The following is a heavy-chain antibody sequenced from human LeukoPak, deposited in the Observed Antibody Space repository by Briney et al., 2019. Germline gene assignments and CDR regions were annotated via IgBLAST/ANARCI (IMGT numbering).Heavy chain of an antibody. J-gene: IGHJ6*02. CDR3: AKDQSRIYYGMDV. CDR2: ISGSGGST. CDR1: GFTFSRYA. D-gene: IGHD6-6*01. Sequence: GGSLRLSCAASGFTFSRYAMSWARQAPGKGLEWVSAISGSGGSTYYADSVKGRFTISRDNSKNTLYLQMNSLRAEDTAVYYCAKDQSRIYYGMDVWGQGTTVTVSS. V-gene: IGHV3-23*01.